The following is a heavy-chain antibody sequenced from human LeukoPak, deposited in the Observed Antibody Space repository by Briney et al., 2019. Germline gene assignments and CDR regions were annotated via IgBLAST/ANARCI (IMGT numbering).Heavy chain of an antibody. J-gene: IGHJ4*02. CDR3: STSPSFGSSWYQFNY. D-gene: IGHD6-13*01. Sequence: GGSLRLSCEVSGLTFYTYAMSWVRQAPGKGLEWVSAISGRDGRTYYSDSVKGRFTISRDNSQNTLYLQMKTLRAEDTAVYYCSTSPSFGSSWYQFNYWGQGALVIVSS. V-gene: IGHV3-23*01. CDR1: GLTFYTYA. CDR2: ISGRDGRT.